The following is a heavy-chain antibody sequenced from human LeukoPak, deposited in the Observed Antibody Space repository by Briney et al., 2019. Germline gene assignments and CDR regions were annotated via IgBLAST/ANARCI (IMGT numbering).Heavy chain of an antibody. CDR3: AKGADPLQFDFGVFLYYYSYYMDV. Sequence: TGGSLRLSCAASGFNFDYYAMHWVRQAPGKVLEWVSLISGDGGSTYYADSVKGRFTIFRNNSKNSLYLQMNSLRTEDTALYYCAKGADPLQFDFGVFLYYYSYYMDVWGKGTTVTVSS. J-gene: IGHJ6*03. D-gene: IGHD5-24*01. CDR2: ISGDGGST. CDR1: GFNFDYYA. V-gene: IGHV3-43*02.